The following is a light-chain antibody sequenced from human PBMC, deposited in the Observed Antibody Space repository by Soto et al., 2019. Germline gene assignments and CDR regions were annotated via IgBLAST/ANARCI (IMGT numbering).Light chain of an antibody. CDR1: QSVSSSY. Sequence: EIVLTQSPGTLSLSPGERATLSCRASQSVSSSYLAWYQQKPGQAPRLLIYGASSRATGIPDRFSGSGSGTDFTLIIRKVEPEDFAVYYCQQYGSSPQVTFGGGTKVEIK. CDR3: QQYGSSPQVT. CDR2: GAS. J-gene: IGKJ4*01. V-gene: IGKV3-20*01.